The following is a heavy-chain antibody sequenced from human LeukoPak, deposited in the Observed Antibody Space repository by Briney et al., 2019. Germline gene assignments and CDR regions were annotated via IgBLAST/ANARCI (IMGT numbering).Heavy chain of an antibody. Sequence: PSETLSLTCAVYGGSFSGYYWSWIRQPPGKGLEWIGEINHSGSTNYNPSLKSRVTISVDTSKNQFSLKLSPVTAADTAVYYCARGSGSYYVYFDYWGQGTLVTVSS. CDR3: ARGSGSYYVYFDY. J-gene: IGHJ4*02. D-gene: IGHD3-10*01. CDR2: INHSGST. V-gene: IGHV4-34*01. CDR1: GGSFSGYY.